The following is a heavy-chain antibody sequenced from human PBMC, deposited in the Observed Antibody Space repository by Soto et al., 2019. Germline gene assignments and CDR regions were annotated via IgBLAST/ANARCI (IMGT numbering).Heavy chain of an antibody. CDR2: IYHSGST. Sequence: PSETLSLTCEVSGGSISGSYWWSWVRQPPGKGLEWIGEIYHSGSTNYNPSLKSRLTISVDKSKNQFALELSSVTAADTAVYYCASTTVTTMRYSDYWGSGTVATVSS. D-gene: IGHD4-17*01. CDR1: GGSISGSYW. V-gene: IGHV4-4*02. CDR3: ASTTVTTMRYSDY. J-gene: IGHJ4*02.